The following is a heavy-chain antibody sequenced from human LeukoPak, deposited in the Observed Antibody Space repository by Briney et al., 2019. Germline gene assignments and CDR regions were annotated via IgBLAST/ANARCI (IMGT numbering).Heavy chain of an antibody. J-gene: IGHJ6*02. V-gene: IGHV3-64*02. Sequence: PGGSLRLSCAVSGFTFSNYAMHWVRQAPGEGLEYVSAISSNGGSTYYADSVKGRFTISRDNSKNTLFLQMGSLRVEDMAVYYCARGLRAYYYYGMDVWGQGTTVTVSS. CDR1: GFTFSNYA. CDR3: ARGLRAYYYYGMDV. CDR2: ISSNGGST. D-gene: IGHD3-3*01.